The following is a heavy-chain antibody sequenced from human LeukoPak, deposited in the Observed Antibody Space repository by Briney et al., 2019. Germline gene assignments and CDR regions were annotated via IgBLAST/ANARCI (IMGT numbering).Heavy chain of an antibody. V-gene: IGHV3-7*01. CDR2: MKEDGSEE. CDR1: GFTFSSYG. D-gene: IGHD6-19*01. Sequence: GGSLRLSCAASGFTFSSYGMHWVRQAPGEGLEWVANMKEDGSEEYYVDSVKGRFTIFRDNAKSSLYLQMNSLRVEDTAVYYCARQVAGVNDYWGQGTLVTVSS. CDR3: ARQVAGVNDY. J-gene: IGHJ4*02.